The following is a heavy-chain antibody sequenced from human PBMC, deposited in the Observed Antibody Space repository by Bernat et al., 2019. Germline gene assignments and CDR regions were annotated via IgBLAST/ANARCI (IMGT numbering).Heavy chain of an antibody. CDR1: GGSISSSSYY. D-gene: IGHD3-22*01. V-gene: IGHV4-39*01. J-gene: IGHJ3*02. CDR2: VYYSGSA. Sequence: QLQLQESGPGLVKPSETLSLTCTVSGGSISSSSYYWGWIRHPPGKGLEWICSVYYSGSAYYNPSLKSRVTTSVDTSKNQFSLKLSSVTAADAAVFYCARHYYDSTGYYAFNIWGQGTMVTVSS. CDR3: ARHYYDSTGYYAFNI.